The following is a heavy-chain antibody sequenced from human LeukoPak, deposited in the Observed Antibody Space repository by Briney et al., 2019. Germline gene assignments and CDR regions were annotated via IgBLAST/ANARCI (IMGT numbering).Heavy chain of an antibody. V-gene: IGHV4-30-2*01. Sequence: PSQTLSLTCTVSGGSISSGSYYWSRIRQPPGKGLEWIGYIYHSGSTYYNPSLKSRVTISVDRSKNQFSLKLSSVTAADTAVYYCARVSEDSGYGPLFNYWGQGTLVTVSS. CDR3: ARVSEDSGYGPLFNY. J-gene: IGHJ4*02. D-gene: IGHD5-12*01. CDR2: IYHSGST. CDR1: GGSISSGSYY.